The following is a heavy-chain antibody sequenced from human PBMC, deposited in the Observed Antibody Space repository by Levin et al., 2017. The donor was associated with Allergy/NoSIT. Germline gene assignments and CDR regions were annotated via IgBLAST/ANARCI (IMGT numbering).Heavy chain of an antibody. J-gene: IGHJ4*02. CDR1: GYTFTSHG. D-gene: IGHD4-11*01. Sequence: PGGSLRLSCKASGYTFTSHGISWVRQAPGQGLEWMGWISAYNGNTNYAQKLQGRVTMTTDTSTSTAYMELRSLRSDDTAVYYCARDMRGPFYSNDGVFDYWGQGTLVTVSS. CDR2: ISAYNGNT. V-gene: IGHV1-18*01. CDR3: ARDMRGPFYSNDGVFDY.